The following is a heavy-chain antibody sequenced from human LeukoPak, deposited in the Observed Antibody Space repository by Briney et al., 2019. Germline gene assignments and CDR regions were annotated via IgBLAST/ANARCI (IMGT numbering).Heavy chain of an antibody. CDR2: IRYDGSNK. Sequence: PGGSLRHSCAASGFTFSSYGMHWVRQAPGKGLEWVAFIRYDGSNKYYADSVKGRFTISRDNSKNTLYLQMNSLRAEDTAVYYCARSMVRETYYMDVWGKGTTVTVSS. CDR1: GFTFSSYG. D-gene: IGHD3-10*01. CDR3: ARSMVRETYYMDV. V-gene: IGHV3-30*02. J-gene: IGHJ6*03.